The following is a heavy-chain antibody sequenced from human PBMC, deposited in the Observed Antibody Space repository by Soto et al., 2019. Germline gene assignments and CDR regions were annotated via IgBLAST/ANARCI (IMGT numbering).Heavy chain of an antibody. V-gene: IGHV3-30*18. CDR3: AKEIRGELSTYFDY. CDR1: GFTFSSYG. D-gene: IGHD3-16*02. Sequence: GGSLRLSCAASGFTFSSYGMHWVRQAPGKGLEWVAVISYDGSNKYYADSVKGRFTISRDNSKNTLYLQMNSLRAEDTAVYYCAKEIRGELSTYFDYWGQGTLVTVSS. J-gene: IGHJ4*02. CDR2: ISYDGSNK.